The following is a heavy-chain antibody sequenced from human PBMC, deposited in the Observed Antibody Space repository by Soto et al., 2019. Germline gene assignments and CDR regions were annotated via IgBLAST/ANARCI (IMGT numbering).Heavy chain of an antibody. V-gene: IGHV3-7*05. J-gene: IGHJ4*02. CDR1: GFTFSSQW. CDR2: IKEDGSEK. Sequence: EVQLVESGGGLVQPGGSLRLSCVGSGFTFSSQWMSWVRQAPGKGLEWVANIKEDGSEKYYVDSVKGRFTISRDNAKNSRYLQLNSLRAEDTAVYFCARERVCDYWGQGTLVTVSS. CDR3: ARERVCDY.